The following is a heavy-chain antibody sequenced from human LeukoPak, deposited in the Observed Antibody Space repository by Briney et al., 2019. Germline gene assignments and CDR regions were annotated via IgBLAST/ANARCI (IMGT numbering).Heavy chain of an antibody. Sequence: ASVKVSCKASGGTFSSYAISWVRQAPGQGLEWMGGIIPIFGTANYAQKFQGRVTITADESTSTAYMELSSLRSDDTAVYYCARGTLRAGSGTRYYFDYWGQGTLVTVSS. CDR2: IIPIFGTA. CDR1: GGTFSSYA. V-gene: IGHV1-69*13. D-gene: IGHD2-2*01. CDR3: ARGTLRAGSGTRYYFDY. J-gene: IGHJ4*02.